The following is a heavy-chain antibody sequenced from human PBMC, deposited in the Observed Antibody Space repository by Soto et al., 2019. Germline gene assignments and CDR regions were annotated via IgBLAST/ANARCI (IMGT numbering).Heavy chain of an antibody. CDR1: DGSISSYY. J-gene: IGHJ6*03. CDR2: IFYAGST. Sequence: SETLSLTCTVSDGSISSYYWGWIRQPPGKGLEWIGYIFYAGSTNYNPSLKSRVTMSVDTSKNQFSLTLNSVTAADTATYYCARGGISHWAYFYYMDVWDRGTTVTVS. V-gene: IGHV4-59*12. D-gene: IGHD2-21*01. CDR3: ARGGISHWAYFYYMDV.